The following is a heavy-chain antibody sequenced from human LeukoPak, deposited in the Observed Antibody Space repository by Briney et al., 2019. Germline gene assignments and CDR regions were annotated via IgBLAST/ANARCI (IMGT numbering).Heavy chain of an antibody. D-gene: IGHD3-22*01. Sequence: ASVKVSCKASGGTFSSYAISWVRQAPGQGLEWMGRFIPIFGTANYAQKFQGRVTITTDESTSTAYMELSSLRSEDTAVYYCARDLVYYDSSGYYLGWPFDYWGQGTLVTVSS. J-gene: IGHJ4*02. CDR1: GGTFSSYA. CDR3: ARDLVYYDSSGYYLGWPFDY. CDR2: FIPIFGTA. V-gene: IGHV1-69*05.